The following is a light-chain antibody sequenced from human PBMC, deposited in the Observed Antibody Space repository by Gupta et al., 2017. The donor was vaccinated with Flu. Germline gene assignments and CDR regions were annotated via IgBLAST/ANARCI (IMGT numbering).Light chain of an antibody. J-gene: IGLJ3*02. CDR2: DDT. CDR1: NIISKT. CDR3: TVWDSTSDQGG. V-gene: IGLV3-21*02. Sequence: ARMTCGGNNIISKTVHWYQQKPGQAPVLVVYDDTERPSGIPERFSGSSSGNTATLTISRVGAGDEADDYCTVWDSTSDQGGCGGGTKLTVL.